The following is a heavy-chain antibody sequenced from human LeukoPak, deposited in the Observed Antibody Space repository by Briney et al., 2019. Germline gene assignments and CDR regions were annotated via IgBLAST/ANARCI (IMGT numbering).Heavy chain of an antibody. D-gene: IGHD6-19*01. J-gene: IGHJ5*02. CDR1: GFTFSDYY. CDR2: ISSSGSTI. Sequence: GGSLRLSCAASGFTFSDYYMSWIRQAPGKGLEWVSYISSSGSTIYYADSVKGRFTISRDNSKNTLYLQMNSLRAEDTAVYYCAKDAYSSGWGNWFDPWGQGTLVTVSS. CDR3: AKDAYSSGWGNWFDP. V-gene: IGHV3-11*01.